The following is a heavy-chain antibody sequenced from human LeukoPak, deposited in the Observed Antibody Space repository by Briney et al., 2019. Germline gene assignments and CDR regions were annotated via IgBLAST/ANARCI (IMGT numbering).Heavy chain of an antibody. CDR2: ISWNSGSI. CDR3: AKAPYYSDSSGYSYFDY. D-gene: IGHD3-22*01. V-gene: IGHV3-9*01. J-gene: IGHJ4*02. CDR1: GFTFDDYA. Sequence: PGGSLRLSCAASGFTFDDYAMHWVRQAPGKGLEWVSGISWNSGSIGYVGSVKGRFTISRDNAKNSLYPQMNSLRAEDTALYYCAKAPYYSDSSGYSYFDYWGQGTLVTVSS.